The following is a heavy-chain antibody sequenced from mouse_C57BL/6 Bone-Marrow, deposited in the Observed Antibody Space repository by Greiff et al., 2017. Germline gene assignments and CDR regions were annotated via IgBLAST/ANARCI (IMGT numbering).Heavy chain of an antibody. J-gene: IGHJ2*01. D-gene: IGHD1-1*01. V-gene: IGHV14-2*01. CDR2: IDPEDGKT. CDR1: GFTIKDYY. CDR3: AIPTAVATDY. Sequence: VQLQQSGPELVKPGASVKLSCTASGFTIKDYYMHWVKQRPEQGLEWIGRIDPEDGKTKYAPKFQGKATITADTSSNTAYMQLSSLTSEDTAVYYCAIPTAVATDYWGQGTTLTVSS.